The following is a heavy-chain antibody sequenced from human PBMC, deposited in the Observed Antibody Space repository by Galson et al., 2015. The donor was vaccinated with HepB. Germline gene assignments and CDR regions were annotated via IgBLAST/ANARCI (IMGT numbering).Heavy chain of an antibody. CDR3: ARDRCSSTSCYPDLDY. D-gene: IGHD2-2*01. J-gene: IGHJ4*02. CDR1: GFSLSSHG. CDR2: ISYDGRNT. Sequence: SLRLSCAASGFSLSSHGMHWVRQAPGKGLEWVAVISYDGRNTHYADSVKGRFTISRDSSKNTLYLQMNSLRGDDTAVYYCARDRCSSTSCYPDLDYWGQGTLVTVSS. V-gene: IGHV3-30*03.